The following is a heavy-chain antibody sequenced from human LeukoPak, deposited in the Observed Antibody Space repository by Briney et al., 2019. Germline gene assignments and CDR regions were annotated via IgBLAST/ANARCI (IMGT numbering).Heavy chain of an antibody. Sequence: GGSLRLSCAASGFTFSNYSMNWVRQAPGKGLEWVSYISSSSSTIYYADSVKGRFTISRDNAKNSLYLQMNSLRAEDTAVYYCARDVVDDYGDHHDYWGQGTLVTVSS. CDR2: ISSSSSTI. D-gene: IGHD4-17*01. CDR3: ARDVVDDYGDHHDY. CDR1: GFTFSNYS. J-gene: IGHJ4*02. V-gene: IGHV3-48*04.